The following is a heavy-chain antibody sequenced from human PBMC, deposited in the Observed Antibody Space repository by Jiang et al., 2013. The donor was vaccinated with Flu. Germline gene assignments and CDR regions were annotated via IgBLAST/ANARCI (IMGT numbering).Heavy chain of an antibody. D-gene: IGHD6-13*01. CDR3: ATDSSSWYDGYFDC. CDR2: TYYRSRWYN. V-gene: IGHV6-1*01. CDR1: GDSVSSNSAA. J-gene: IGHJ4*02. Sequence: QTLSLTCAISGDSVSSNSAAWNWIRQSPSRGLEWLGRTYYRSRWYNHYAVSVKSRITINADISKNQFSLQLSSVTPEDTAVYYCATDSSSWYDGYFDCWGQGTLVTVSS.